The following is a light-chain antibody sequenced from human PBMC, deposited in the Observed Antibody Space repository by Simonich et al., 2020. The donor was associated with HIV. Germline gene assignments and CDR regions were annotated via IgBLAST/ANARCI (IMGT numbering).Light chain of an antibody. V-gene: IGKV3-15*01. CDR2: GAS. CDR1: QSVSSN. J-gene: IGKJ2*01. Sequence: EIVMTQSPATLSVSPGERATLSCRASQSVSSNLAWYQQKPGQAPRLLSYGASTRATGIPARFSGSGSGTDLTLTISSLQSEDFAVYYCQHHNNWPTFGQGTKLEIK. CDR3: QHHNNWPT.